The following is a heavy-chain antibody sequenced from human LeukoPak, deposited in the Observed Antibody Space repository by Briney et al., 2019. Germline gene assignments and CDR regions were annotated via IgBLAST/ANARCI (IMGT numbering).Heavy chain of an antibody. J-gene: IGHJ4*02. CDR2: IWYDGSIK. V-gene: IGHV3-33*01. D-gene: IGHD1-1*01. CDR3: ARDYAPPGRPIKAVDY. Sequence: GGSLRLSCVASGFSFSSNGMHWIRQAPGKGLEWVAVIWYDGSIKYYGDSVKGRFTISRDNSRNTLFLQMNNLRDEDTAIYYCARDYAPPGRPIKAVDYWGLGTLVTVPS. CDR1: GFSFSSNG.